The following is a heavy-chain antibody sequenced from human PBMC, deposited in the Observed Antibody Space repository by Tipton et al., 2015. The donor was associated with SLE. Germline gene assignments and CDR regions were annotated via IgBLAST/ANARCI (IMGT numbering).Heavy chain of an antibody. Sequence: TLSLTCTVSGGSISSSSYYWGWIRQPPGKGLEWIGYIYYSGSTNYNPSLKSRVTISVDTSKNQFSLKLSSVTAADTAVYYCARDPYLGAFDIWGQGTMVTVSS. D-gene: IGHD3-16*01. CDR3: ARDPYLGAFDI. CDR1: GGSISSSSYY. V-gene: IGHV4-61*01. CDR2: IYYSGST. J-gene: IGHJ3*02.